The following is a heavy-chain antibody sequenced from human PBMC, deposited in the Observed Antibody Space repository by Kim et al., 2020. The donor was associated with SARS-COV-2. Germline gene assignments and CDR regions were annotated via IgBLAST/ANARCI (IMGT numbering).Heavy chain of an antibody. Sequence: GGSLRLSCRGSGFTFGDYSLSWVRQAPGKGLEWIGLLKSRAYDDTAEYAASVRGRITISRDDFNNVAYLQMHSLTTDDTGVYFCARGTVTQWTFFDLWGPGSHVSVSS. CDR1: GFTFGDYS. J-gene: IGHJ4*02. V-gene: IGHV3-49*04. D-gene: IGHD4-17*01. CDR2: LKSRAYDDTA. CDR3: ARGTVTQWTFFDL.